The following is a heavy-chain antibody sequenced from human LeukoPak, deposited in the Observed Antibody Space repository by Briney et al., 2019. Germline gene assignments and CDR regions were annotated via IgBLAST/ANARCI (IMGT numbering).Heavy chain of an antibody. CDR2: INPNSGGT. J-gene: IGHJ4*02. D-gene: IGHD3-9*01. CDR3: ARDRELRYFDWLSPFDY. V-gene: IGHV1-2*02. CDR1: GYTFTGYY. Sequence: GASVKVSCKASGYTFTGYYMHWVRQAPGHGLEWMGWINPNSGGTNYAQKFQGRVTMTRDTSISTAYMELSRLRSDDTAVYYCARDRELRYFDWLSPFDYWGQGTLVTVSS.